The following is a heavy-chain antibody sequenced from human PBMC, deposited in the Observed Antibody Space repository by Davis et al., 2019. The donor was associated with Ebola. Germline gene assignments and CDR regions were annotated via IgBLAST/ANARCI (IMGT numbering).Heavy chain of an antibody. D-gene: IGHD6-13*01. CDR3: ARGNSSSWSTVYYYYGMDV. CDR1: GGSISSYY. CDR2: IYYSWST. V-gene: IGHV4-59*01. Sequence: PSETLSLTCTVPGGSISSYYWSWIRQPPGKGLEWIGYIYYSWSTNYNPSLKSRVTISVDTSKNQFSLKLSSVTAADTAVYSCARGNSSSWSTVYYYYGMDVWGQGTTVTVSS. J-gene: IGHJ6*02.